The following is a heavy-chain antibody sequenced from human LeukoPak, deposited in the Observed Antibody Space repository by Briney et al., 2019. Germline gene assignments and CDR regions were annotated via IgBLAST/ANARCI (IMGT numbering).Heavy chain of an antibody. CDR1: GFTFSSYS. CDR2: ISSGSSYI. J-gene: IGHJ4*02. D-gene: IGHD3-3*01. CDR3: ARDLKGRFLEWSRTGFDY. Sequence: PGGSLRLSCAASGFTFSSYSMNWVRQAPGKGLEWVSSISSGSSYIYYADSVKGRFTISRDNAKNSLYLQMNSLRAEDTAVYYCARDLKGRFLEWSRTGFDYWGQGTLVTVSS. V-gene: IGHV3-21*01.